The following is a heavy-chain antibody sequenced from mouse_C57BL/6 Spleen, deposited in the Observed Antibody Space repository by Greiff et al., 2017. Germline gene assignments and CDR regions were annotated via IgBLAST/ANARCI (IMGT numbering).Heavy chain of an antibody. CDR3: ARRGNGHYRFAC. CDR2: IYPGSGST. D-gene: IGHD1-1*01. CDR1: GYTFTSYW. V-gene: IGHV1-55*01. J-gene: IGHJ3*01. Sequence: VQGVESGAELVKPGASVKMSCKASGYTFTSYWITWVKQRPGQGLEWIGDIYPGSGSTNYNEKFKSKATLTVDTSSSTAYMQLSRLTSEDTAVYYCARRGNGHYRFACWGPGTLVTVAA.